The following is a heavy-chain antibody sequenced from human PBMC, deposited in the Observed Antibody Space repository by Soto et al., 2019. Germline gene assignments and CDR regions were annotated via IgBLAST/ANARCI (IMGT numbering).Heavy chain of an antibody. V-gene: IGHV4-39*01. Sequence: QLQLQESGPGLVKPSETLSLTCTVSGGSISSSSYYWGWIRQPPGKGLEWIGSIYYSGSTYYNPSLKSRVTISVDTSKNQFSLKLGSVTAADTAVYYCARNVRVIRNYYGMDVWGQGTTVTVSS. D-gene: IGHD3-10*01. CDR3: ARNVRVIRNYYGMDV. CDR2: IYYSGST. CDR1: GGSISSSSYY. J-gene: IGHJ6*02.